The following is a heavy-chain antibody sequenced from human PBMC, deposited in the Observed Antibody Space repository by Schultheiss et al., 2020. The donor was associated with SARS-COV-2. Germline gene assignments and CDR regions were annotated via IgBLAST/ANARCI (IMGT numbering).Heavy chain of an antibody. D-gene: IGHD3-22*01. CDR1: GFTFSSYW. V-gene: IGHV3-7*01. CDR2: IKQDGSEK. CDR3: ARLSSAAQGAFDI. J-gene: IGHJ3*02. Sequence: GGSLRLSCAASGFTFSSYWMSWVRQAPGKGLEWVANIKQDGSEKYYVDSVKGRFTISRDNAKNSLYLQMNSLRAEDTAVYYCARLSSAAQGAFDIWGQGTMVTVSS.